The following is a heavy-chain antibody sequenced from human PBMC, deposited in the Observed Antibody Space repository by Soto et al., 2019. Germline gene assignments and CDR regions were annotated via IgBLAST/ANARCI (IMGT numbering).Heavy chain of an antibody. CDR1: GYSFNTYW. Sequence: GESLKISCKGSGYSFNTYWIAWVRQMPGKGLEWMGIICPGDSDSRYSPSFEGQVTVSADKSISTAYLQWSSLKASDTAVYYCARDPALDVWGQGTTVTVSS. V-gene: IGHV5-51*01. CDR3: ARDPALDV. CDR2: ICPGDSDS. J-gene: IGHJ6*02. D-gene: IGHD2-15*01.